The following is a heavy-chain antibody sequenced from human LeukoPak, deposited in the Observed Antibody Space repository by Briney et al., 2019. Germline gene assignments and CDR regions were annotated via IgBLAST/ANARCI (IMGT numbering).Heavy chain of an antibody. Sequence: SGTLSLTCAVSGHSITSNNWWSWVRQPPGKGLEWIGEVYHSGSTNYHPSLKSRATITVDKSNNQFSLKLTSVTAADTAVYYCARDSDLTGYFSRFYYGLVVWGKGTTVTVSS. D-gene: IGHD3-9*01. CDR2: VYHSGST. CDR3: ARDSDLTGYFSRFYYGLVV. V-gene: IGHV4-4*02. J-gene: IGHJ6*04. CDR1: GHSITSNNW.